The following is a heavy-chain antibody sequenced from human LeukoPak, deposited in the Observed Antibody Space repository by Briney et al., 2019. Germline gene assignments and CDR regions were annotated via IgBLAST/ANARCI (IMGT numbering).Heavy chain of an antibody. CDR1: GGSISSGGYY. D-gene: IGHD3-10*01. V-gene: IGHV4-31*03. Sequence: SETLSHTCTVSGGSISSGGYYWSWIRQHPGKGLEWIGYIYYSGSTYYNPSLKSRVTISVGTSKNQFSLKLSSVTAADTAVYYCARDSITMVRGVIHNWFDPWGQGTLVTVSS. CDR2: IYYSGST. CDR3: ARDSITMVRGVIHNWFDP. J-gene: IGHJ5*02.